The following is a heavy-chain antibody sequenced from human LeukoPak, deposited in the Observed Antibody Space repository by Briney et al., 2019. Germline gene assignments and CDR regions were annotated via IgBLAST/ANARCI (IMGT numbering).Heavy chain of an antibody. Sequence: SETLSLTCTVSGDSISSRSYYWGWIRQPPGKGLEWIGSIYYSGSTYYNPSLKSRVTISVDTSKNQFSLKLSSVTAADTAVYYCARGSYYYDSSGYPLFDYWGQGTLVTVSS. V-gene: IGHV4-39*07. CDR1: GDSISSRSYY. J-gene: IGHJ4*02. CDR2: IYYSGST. CDR3: ARGSYYYDSSGYPLFDY. D-gene: IGHD3-22*01.